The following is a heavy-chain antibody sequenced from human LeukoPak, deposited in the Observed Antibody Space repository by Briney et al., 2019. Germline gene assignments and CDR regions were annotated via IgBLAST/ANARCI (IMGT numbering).Heavy chain of an antibody. Sequence: SETLSLTCTVSGYSISSCYYWGWIRQPPGKGLEWIGSIYHSGSTYYNPSLKSRVTISVDTSKNQFSLKLSSVTAADTAVYYCARDGGTYGYNWFDPWGQGTLVTVSS. J-gene: IGHJ5*02. CDR2: IYHSGST. V-gene: IGHV4-38-2*02. D-gene: IGHD1-1*01. CDR1: GYSISSCYY. CDR3: ARDGGTYGYNWFDP.